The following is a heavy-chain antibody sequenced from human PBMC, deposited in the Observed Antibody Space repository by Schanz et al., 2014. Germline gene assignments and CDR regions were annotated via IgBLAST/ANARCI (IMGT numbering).Heavy chain of an antibody. Sequence: QVQLVESGGGVVQPGGSLRLSCAASGFTFSTFNIHWVRQDPGKGLEWVAVIWYDGNNKYYADSVKGRFTISRDNSKNTLYLQMNSLRPEDTAVYYCAKVREWWPYYFDYWGQGTLVTVSS. J-gene: IGHJ4*02. CDR3: AKVREWWPYYFDY. D-gene: IGHD2-15*01. CDR2: IWYDGNNK. CDR1: GFTFSTFN. V-gene: IGHV3-30*02.